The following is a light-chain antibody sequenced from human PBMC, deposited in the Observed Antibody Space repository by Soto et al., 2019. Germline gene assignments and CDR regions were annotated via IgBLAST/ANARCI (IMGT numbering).Light chain of an antibody. Sequence: EIVMTQSPATLSVSPGGRATLSCRASQSISGTLAWYQQKPGQAPRLLIYGASTRATGIPARFSGSGSGTEITPPISSLQSADFVVYYCHQYNNCPPWTFGQGTKVDIK. CDR2: GAS. CDR1: QSISGT. V-gene: IGKV3-15*01. CDR3: HQYNNCPPWT. J-gene: IGKJ1*01.